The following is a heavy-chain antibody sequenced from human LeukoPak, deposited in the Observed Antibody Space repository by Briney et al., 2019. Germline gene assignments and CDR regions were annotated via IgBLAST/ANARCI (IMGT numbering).Heavy chain of an antibody. CDR2: ISSSSSYI. V-gene: IGHV3-21*01. J-gene: IGHJ4*02. D-gene: IGHD3-10*01. Sequence: GGSLRLSCAASGFTFSSYEMNWVRQAPGKGLEWVSSISSSSSYIYYADSVKGRFTISRDNAKNTLYLQMNSLRAEDTAVYYCASGGFRFGEPIRGWGQGTLVTVSS. CDR3: ASGGFRFGEPIRG. CDR1: GFTFSSYE.